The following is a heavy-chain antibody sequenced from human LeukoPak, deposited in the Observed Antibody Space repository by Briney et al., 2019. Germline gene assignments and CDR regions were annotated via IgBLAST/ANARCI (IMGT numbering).Heavy chain of an antibody. V-gene: IGHV1-24*01. CDR2: FDPEDGET. CDR1: GYTLTELS. Sequence: ASLKVSCKVSGYTLTELSMHWVRQAPGKGLEWMGGFDPEDGETIYAQKFQGRVTMTEDTSTDTAYMELSSLRSEDTAVYYCATDRCFYDYGDRVPKCYWGQGTLVTVSS. J-gene: IGHJ4*02. CDR3: ATDRCFYDYGDRVPKCY. D-gene: IGHD4-17*01.